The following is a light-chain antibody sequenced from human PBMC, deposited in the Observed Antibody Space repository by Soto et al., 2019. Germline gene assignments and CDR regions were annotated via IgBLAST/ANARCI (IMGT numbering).Light chain of an antibody. Sequence: DIVMTQSPLSLPVTPGEPASISCRSSQSLLHSYGFHYLDWYLQKPGQSPQLLIYLGSNRASGVPVRFNATQSGTTFTLISSSVEAEDVGVYYCMQALQTPWTFGQGTKVEIK. CDR1: QSLLHSYGFHY. J-gene: IGKJ1*01. V-gene: IGKV2-28*01. CDR2: LGS. CDR3: MQALQTPWT.